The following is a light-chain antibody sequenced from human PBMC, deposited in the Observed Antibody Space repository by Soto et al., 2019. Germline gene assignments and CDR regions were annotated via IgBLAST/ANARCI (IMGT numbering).Light chain of an antibody. J-gene: IGKJ3*01. CDR2: AAS. CDR1: QGISSY. Sequence: DIQLTQSPSFLSASVGDRVTITCRASQGISSYLAWYQQKPGKAPTLLIYAASTLQSGVPSRFSGSGSGTEFYFTISSLQAEDFATYYCQPLNSYPLTCGPGTKVDIK. CDR3: QPLNSYPLT. V-gene: IGKV1-9*01.